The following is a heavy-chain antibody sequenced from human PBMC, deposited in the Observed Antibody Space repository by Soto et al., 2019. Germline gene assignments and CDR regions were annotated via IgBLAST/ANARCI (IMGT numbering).Heavy chain of an antibody. CDR3: ARDGSSTYYYYGLDV. D-gene: IGHD6-6*01. CDR2: IYYSGST. CDR1: RGSITNYY. Sequence: SDTLSLTCTVSRGSITNYYWSWIRQPPGMGLEWIGNIYYSGSTTYNPSLKSRVTISVDTSKNQFSLKLRSVSAADTAMYYCARDGSSTYYYYGLDVWGQGTTVT. J-gene: IGHJ6*02. V-gene: IGHV4-59*01.